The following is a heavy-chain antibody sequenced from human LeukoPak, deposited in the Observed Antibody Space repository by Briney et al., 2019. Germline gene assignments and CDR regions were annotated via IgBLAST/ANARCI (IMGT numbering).Heavy chain of an antibody. J-gene: IGHJ3*02. Sequence: GGSLRLSCAASGFTFSNKSMNWVRQAPGKAREWVSYISPSSSTIYYADSVKGRFNIARDNHKNSLSLQMNSLRAEDTAVYYCASLKIRRIGNAFDIWGQGTMVTVSS. CDR3: ASLKIRRIGNAFDI. V-gene: IGHV3-48*01. D-gene: IGHD1-1*01. CDR2: ISPSSSTI. CDR1: GFTFSNKS.